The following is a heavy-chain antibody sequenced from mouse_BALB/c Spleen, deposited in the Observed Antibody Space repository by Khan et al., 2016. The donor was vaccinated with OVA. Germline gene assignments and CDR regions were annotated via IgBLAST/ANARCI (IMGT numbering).Heavy chain of an antibody. CDR1: GYSITSGYG. Sequence: EVQLQESGPGLVKPSQSLSLSCTVTGYSITSGYGRNWIRQSPGNKLEWMGYISYSGSTNYNPSLKSRISITRDTSKNQFFLQLNSVTTEDTATYYCARTARIKYWGQGTTVTVSS. D-gene: IGHD1-2*01. CDR2: ISYSGST. CDR3: ARTARIKY. J-gene: IGHJ2*01. V-gene: IGHV3-2*02.